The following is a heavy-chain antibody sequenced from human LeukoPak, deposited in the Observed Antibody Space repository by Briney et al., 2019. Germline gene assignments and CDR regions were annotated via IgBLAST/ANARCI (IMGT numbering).Heavy chain of an antibody. CDR3: ARGEVTTGMGQNYYYYGMDA. Sequence: SETLSLTCTVSGGSVSSGSYYWSWIRQPPGKGLEWIGYIYYSGSTNYNPSLKSRVTISVDTSKNQFSLKLSSVTAADTAVYYCARGEVTTGMGQNYYYYGMDAWGQGTTVTVSS. CDR2: IYYSGST. D-gene: IGHD3-10*01. J-gene: IGHJ6*02. V-gene: IGHV4-61*01. CDR1: GGSVSSGSYY.